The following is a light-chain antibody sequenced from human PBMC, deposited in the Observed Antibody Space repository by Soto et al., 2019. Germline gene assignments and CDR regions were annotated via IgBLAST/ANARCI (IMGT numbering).Light chain of an antibody. CDR3: SSYSTSNTLVL. CDR1: NSDIGGYKF. CDR2: GVN. V-gene: IGLV2-14*01. J-gene: IGLJ2*01. Sequence: QSVLTQPASVSGSPGQSITISCSGSNSDIGGYKFVSWYRQDPGKAPKVIIYGVNNRPSGVSDRFSGSKSGNTASLTISGLQAEDEADYFCSSYSTSNTLVLFGGGTKLTV.